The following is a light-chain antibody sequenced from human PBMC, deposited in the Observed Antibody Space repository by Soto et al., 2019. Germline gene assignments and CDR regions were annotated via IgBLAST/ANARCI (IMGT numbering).Light chain of an antibody. Sequence: QSVLTQPPSASGTPGQRVTISCSGSSSNIGSDTVNWYQQLPGTAPKLLIYSSNQRPSGVPDRFSGSKSGTSASLAISGLQSEDEADYYCAAWDDSLNGYVLGTGTKVTVL. V-gene: IGLV1-44*01. J-gene: IGLJ1*01. CDR3: AAWDDSLNGYV. CDR2: SSN. CDR1: SSNIGSDT.